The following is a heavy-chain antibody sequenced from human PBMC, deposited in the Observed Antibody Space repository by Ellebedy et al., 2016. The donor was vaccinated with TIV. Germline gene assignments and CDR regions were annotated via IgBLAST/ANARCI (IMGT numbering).Heavy chain of an antibody. CDR2: VSQSGRT. J-gene: IGHJ4*02. D-gene: IGHD6-19*01. V-gene: IGHV4-34*01. Sequence: SETLSLTCTVYGGSFSGYYWGWVRQPPGKGLEWIGDVSQSGRTSYHPSLKSRVTISVDTSKNQFSLRLTSVTAADTAVYYCAEGRSGWYYFDYWGQGTLVTVSS. CDR3: AEGRSGWYYFDY. CDR1: GGSFSGYY.